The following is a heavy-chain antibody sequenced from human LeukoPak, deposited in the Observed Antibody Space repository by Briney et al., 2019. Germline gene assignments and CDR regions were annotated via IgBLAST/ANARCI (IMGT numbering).Heavy chain of an antibody. Sequence: GASVKVSCKTSGFTFTTHDINWVRQATGKGLEWMGWMNPGSGDTGYEQRFQGRVTITRDTSASTAYMELSSLRSEDTAVYYCARGAPIRVAVAATFDPWGQGTLVTVPS. CDR2: MNPGSGDT. CDR1: GFTFTTHD. J-gene: IGHJ5*02. CDR3: ARGAPIRVAVAATFDP. V-gene: IGHV1-8*01. D-gene: IGHD6-19*01.